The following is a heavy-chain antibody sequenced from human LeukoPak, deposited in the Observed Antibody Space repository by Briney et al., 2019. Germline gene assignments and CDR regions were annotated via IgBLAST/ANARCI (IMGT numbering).Heavy chain of an antibody. CDR3: AELGITMIGGV. J-gene: IGHJ6*04. V-gene: IGHV3-69-1*02. CDR1: GFTFSRYT. Sequence: TGGSLRLSCAASGFTFSRYTMNWVRQAPGKGLEWVSSISSSSTIYYADSVKGRFTISRDNAKNSLYLQMNSLRAEDTAVYYCAELGITMIGGVWGKGTTVTISS. CDR2: ISSSSTI. D-gene: IGHD3-10*02.